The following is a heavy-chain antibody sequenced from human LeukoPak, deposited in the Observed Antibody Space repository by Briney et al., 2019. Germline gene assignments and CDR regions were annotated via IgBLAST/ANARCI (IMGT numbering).Heavy chain of an antibody. V-gene: IGHV3-30*02. J-gene: IGHJ4*02. Sequence: GGSLRLSCAASGFTFSSYGMHWVRQAPGKGLEWVTFIRYDGTNKYFADSVKGRFTISRDNSKNTLYLQMNSLRAEDTAVYYCARGPLYNILTGFKIAEKNFDYWGQGTLVTVSS. D-gene: IGHD3-9*01. CDR2: IRYDGTNK. CDR1: GFTFSSYG. CDR3: ARGPLYNILTGFKIAEKNFDY.